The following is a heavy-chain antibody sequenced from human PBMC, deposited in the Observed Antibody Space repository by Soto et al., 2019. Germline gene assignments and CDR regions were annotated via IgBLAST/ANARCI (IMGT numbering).Heavy chain of an antibody. CDR2: INHSGST. V-gene: IGHV4-34*01. CDR3: ARGRDYDFWSGYYPPADV. CDR1: GGSFSGYY. J-gene: IGHJ6*02. D-gene: IGHD3-3*01. Sequence: SETLSLTCAVYGGSFSGYYWSWIRQPPGKGLEWIGEINHSGSTNYNPSLKSRGPISVDTSKNQFSLKLSSVTAADTAVYYCARGRDYDFWSGYYPPADVWGQGTTVTVSS.